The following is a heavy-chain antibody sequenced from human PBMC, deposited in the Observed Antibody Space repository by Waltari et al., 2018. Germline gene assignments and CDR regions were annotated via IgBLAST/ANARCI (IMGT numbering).Heavy chain of an antibody. CDR2: IYYSGST. CDR3: ARVRDTADGGMDV. CDR1: GGSISSYY. D-gene: IGHD5-18*01. V-gene: IGHV4-59*01. J-gene: IGHJ6*02. Sequence: QVQLQESGPGLVKPSETLSLTCTVPGGSISSYYWSWIRQPPGKGLEWIGYIYYSGSTNYNPSLKSRVTISVDTSKNQFSLKLSSVTAADTAVYYCARVRDTADGGMDVWGQGTTVTVSS.